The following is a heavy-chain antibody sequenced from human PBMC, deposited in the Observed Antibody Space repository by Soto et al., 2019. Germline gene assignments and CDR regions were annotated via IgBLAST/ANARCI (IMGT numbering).Heavy chain of an antibody. J-gene: IGHJ2*01. V-gene: IGHV4-30-4*01. CDR3: AREIIPLTTDWYFDL. CDR1: GGSISGGGYY. Sequence: QVQLQESGPGLVKPSETLSLTCTVSGGSISGGGYYWSWIRQPPGKGLEWIGYTYDSGSTYYNPSLKSRINISIDTSKNQSSLRLTSVTAADTAVYYCAREIIPLTTDWYFDLWGRGTLVTVSS. CDR2: TYDSGST. D-gene: IGHD4-17*01.